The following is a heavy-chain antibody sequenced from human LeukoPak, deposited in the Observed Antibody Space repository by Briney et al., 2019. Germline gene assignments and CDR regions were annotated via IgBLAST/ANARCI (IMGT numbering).Heavy chain of an antibody. D-gene: IGHD2-15*01. CDR2: IYWDDDK. CDR1: GFSLSTGGVG. V-gene: IGHV2-5*02. Sequence: SGPTLVKPTQTLTLTCTLSGFSLSTGGVGVGWIRQPPGKALEWLALIYWDDDKRYSPSLKSRLTITKDTSKNQVVLTMTNVDPVDTATYYCARTRKISVAAINYFDPWGQGTPVTVSS. CDR3: ARTRKISVAAINYFDP. J-gene: IGHJ5*02.